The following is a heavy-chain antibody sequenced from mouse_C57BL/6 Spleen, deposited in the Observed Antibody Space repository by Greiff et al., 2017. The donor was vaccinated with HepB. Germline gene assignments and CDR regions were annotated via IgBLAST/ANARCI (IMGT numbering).Heavy chain of an antibody. CDR2: ISSGSSTI. CDR3: ARNYYGSSYEFAY. V-gene: IGHV5-17*01. Sequence: DVQLVESGGGLVKPGGSLKLSCAASGFTFSDYGMHWVRQAPEKGLEWVAYISSGSSTIYYADTVKGRFTISRDNAKNTLFLQMTSLRSEDTAMYYCARNYYGSSYEFAYWGQGTLVTVSA. CDR1: GFTFSDYG. D-gene: IGHD1-1*01. J-gene: IGHJ3*01.